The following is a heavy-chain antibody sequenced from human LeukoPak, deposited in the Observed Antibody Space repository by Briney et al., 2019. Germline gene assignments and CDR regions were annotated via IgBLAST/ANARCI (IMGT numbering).Heavy chain of an antibody. CDR3: ARDSSGWIYDAFDI. J-gene: IGHJ3*02. Sequence: AASVKVSCKASGYTFTSYGISWVRQAPGQGLEWMGWISAYNGNTNYAQKLQGRVTMTTDTSTSTAYMELRSLRSDDTAVYYCARDSSGWIYDAFDIWGQGTMVTVSS. V-gene: IGHV1-18*01. CDR2: ISAYNGNT. CDR1: GYTFTSYG. D-gene: IGHD6-19*01.